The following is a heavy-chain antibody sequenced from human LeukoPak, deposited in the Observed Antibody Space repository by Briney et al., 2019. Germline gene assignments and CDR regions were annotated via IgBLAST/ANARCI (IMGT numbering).Heavy chain of an antibody. CDR1: GGSFSSSSYY. Sequence: SETLSLTCTVSGGSFSSSSYYWGWIRQPPGKGLEWIGSIYYSGSTYYNPSLKSRVTISVDTSKNQFSLKLSSVTAADTAVYYCARDQISSPDFGVALLDYWGQGTLVTVSS. CDR2: IYYSGST. V-gene: IGHV4-39*07. D-gene: IGHD3-3*01. J-gene: IGHJ4*02. CDR3: ARDQISSPDFGVALLDY.